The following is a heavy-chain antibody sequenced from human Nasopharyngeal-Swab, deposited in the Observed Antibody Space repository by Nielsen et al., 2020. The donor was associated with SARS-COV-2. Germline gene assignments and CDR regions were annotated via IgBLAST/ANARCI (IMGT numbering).Heavy chain of an antibody. V-gene: IGHV4-39*07. CDR2: IYYSGST. CDR3: ARGGSGWYTNWFDP. CDR1: GGPISSSSYY. D-gene: IGHD6-19*01. J-gene: IGHJ5*02. Sequence: SETLSLTCTVSGGPISSSSYYWGWIRQPPGKGLEWIGSIYYSGSTYYNPSLKSRVTISVDTSKNQFSLKLSSVTAADTAVYYCARGGSGWYTNWFDPWGQGTLVTVSS.